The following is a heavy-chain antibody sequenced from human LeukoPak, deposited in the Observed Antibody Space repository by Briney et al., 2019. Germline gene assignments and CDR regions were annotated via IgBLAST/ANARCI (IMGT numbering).Heavy chain of an antibody. CDR3: ARGTGTTYYYYYMDV. D-gene: IGHD1-1*01. CDR2: IYYSGST. CDR1: GGSISNSSSY. V-gene: IGHV4-39*07. J-gene: IGHJ6*03. Sequence: SEILSLTCTVSGGSISNSSSYWGWIRQPPGRGLEWIGSIYYSGSTYNNPSLKSRVIISVDTSKNQFSLKLSSVTAADTAVYYCARGTGTTYYYYYMDVWGKGTTVTVSS.